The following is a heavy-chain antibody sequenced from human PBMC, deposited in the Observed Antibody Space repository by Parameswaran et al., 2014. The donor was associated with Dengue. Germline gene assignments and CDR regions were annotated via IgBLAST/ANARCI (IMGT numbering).Heavy chain of an antibody. CDR3: AKSGVAKPNYYFDY. CDR2: IRYDGSNK. J-gene: IGHJ4*02. Sequence: WIRQPPGKGLEWVAFIRYDGSNKYYADSVKGRFTISRDNSKNTLYLQMNSLRAEDTAVYYCAKSGVAKPNYYFDYWGQGTLVTVSS. V-gene: IGHV3-30*02. D-gene: IGHD5-12*01.